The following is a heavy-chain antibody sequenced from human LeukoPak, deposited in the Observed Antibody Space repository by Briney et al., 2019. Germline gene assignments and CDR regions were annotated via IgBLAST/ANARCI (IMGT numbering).Heavy chain of an antibody. J-gene: IGHJ6*03. D-gene: IGHD6-19*01. CDR3: ARDLRYSSGWSASGMDV. CDR2: IIPNSGGT. CDR1: GYTFTDYF. Sequence: ASVKVSCKASGYTFTDYFIHWVRQAPGQGLEWMGWIIPNSGGTNFAQKFQDRVTMTRDTSISTAYMELNTLTSDDTAVYYCARDLRYSSGWSASGMDVWGKGTTVTISS. V-gene: IGHV1-2*02.